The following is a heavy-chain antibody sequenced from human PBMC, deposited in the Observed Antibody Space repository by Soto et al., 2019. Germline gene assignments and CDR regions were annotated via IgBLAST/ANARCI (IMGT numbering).Heavy chain of an antibody. D-gene: IGHD6-19*01. J-gene: IGHJ4*02. CDR1: GGSISSSSYY. CDR2: IYYSGST. Sequence: SETLSLTCTVSGGSISSSSYYWGWIRQPPGKGLEWIGSIYYSGSTYYNPSLKSRVTISVDTSKNQFSLKLSSVTAADTAVYYCARLGSAWRVRTYYFDYWGQGTLVTVSS. V-gene: IGHV4-39*01. CDR3: ARLGSAWRVRTYYFDY.